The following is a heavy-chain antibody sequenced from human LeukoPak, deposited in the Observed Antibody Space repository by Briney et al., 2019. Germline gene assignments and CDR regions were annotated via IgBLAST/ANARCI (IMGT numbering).Heavy chain of an antibody. V-gene: IGHV1-2*02. CDR3: ARGLRGYSGYDHAFDI. CDR2: INPNSGGT. J-gene: IGHJ3*02. CDR1: GYTFTGYY. D-gene: IGHD5-12*01. Sequence: ASVKVSCKASGYTFTGYYMHWVRQAPGQGLEWMGWINPNSGGTNYAQKFQGRVTITADESTSTAYMELSSLRSEDTAVYYCARGLRGYSGYDHAFDIWGQGTMVTVSS.